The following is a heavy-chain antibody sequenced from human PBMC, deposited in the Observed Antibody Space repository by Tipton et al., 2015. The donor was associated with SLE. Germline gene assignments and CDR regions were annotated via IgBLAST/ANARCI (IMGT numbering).Heavy chain of an antibody. CDR2: ISTYNGNT. J-gene: IGHJ4*02. V-gene: IGHV1-18*01. CDR1: GYTFTSYD. CDR3: ARVRVDTAMGVFDF. Sequence: QLVQSGPEVKKPGASVKVSCKASGYTFTSYDINWVRQAPGQGLEWMGWISTYNGNTNYAQKLQGRVTMTSDTSTSTAYMELRSLRSDDTAIYYCARVRVDTAMGVFDFWGQGTLVTVSS. D-gene: IGHD5-18*01.